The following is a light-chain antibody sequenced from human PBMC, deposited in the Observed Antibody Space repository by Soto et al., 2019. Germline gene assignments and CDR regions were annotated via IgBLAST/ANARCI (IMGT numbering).Light chain of an antibody. CDR1: QSVSSY. J-gene: IGKJ1*01. V-gene: IGKV3-20*01. CDR3: QQYGSSPPT. CDR2: AAS. Sequence: SSGALSLSPVERATLSCLASQSVSSYLAWYQQKPGQAPRLLIYAASNRATGIPARFSGSGSGTDFTLTISRLEAEDFAVYYCQQYGSSPPTFGQGTKVDI.